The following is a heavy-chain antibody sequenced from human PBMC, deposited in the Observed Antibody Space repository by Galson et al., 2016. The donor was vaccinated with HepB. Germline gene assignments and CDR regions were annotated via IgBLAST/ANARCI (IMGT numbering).Heavy chain of an antibody. CDR3: ARERGQLVRTYYYGMDV. Sequence: SLRLSCAASGFTFSIYSLNWVRQAPGKGLEWVANIKPDGSEKYYVDSVKGRFTISRDNAKNSLYLQMNSLRAEDTAVYYCARERGQLVRTYYYGMDVWGQGTTVTVSS. J-gene: IGHJ6*02. CDR1: GFTFSIYS. V-gene: IGHV3-7*03. CDR2: IKPDGSEK. D-gene: IGHD6-13*01.